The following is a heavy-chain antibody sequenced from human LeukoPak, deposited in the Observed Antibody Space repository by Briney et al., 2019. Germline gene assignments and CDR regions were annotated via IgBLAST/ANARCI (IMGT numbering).Heavy chain of an antibody. CDR2: INPSGNNT. CDR1: GYTFTTYH. V-gene: IGHV1-46*01. Sequence: ASVKVSCKASGYTFTTYHMHWVRQAPGQGLEGMGIINPSGNNTNYAQKFQARVTMTKDTSTNTVYMELSSLRSEDAAIYYCAREAYGSETYYSVDYWGHGTLVTVSS. J-gene: IGHJ4*01. CDR3: AREAYGSETYYSVDY. D-gene: IGHD3-10*01.